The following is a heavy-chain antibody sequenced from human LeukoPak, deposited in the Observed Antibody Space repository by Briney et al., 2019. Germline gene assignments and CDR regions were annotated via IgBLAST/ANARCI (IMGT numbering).Heavy chain of an antibody. CDR3: ARVTRAYYGMDV. J-gene: IGHJ6*02. V-gene: IGHV4-61*01. Sequence: PSETLSLTCTVSGGSISSDSYYWSWIRQPPGKGLECIAYIYHRGSTNYNPSLKSRVTISVDTSKNQYSLKLSSVTAADMAVYYCARVTRAYYGMDVWGQGTSVTVSS. CDR1: GGSISSDSYY. D-gene: IGHD2-21*02. CDR2: IYHRGST.